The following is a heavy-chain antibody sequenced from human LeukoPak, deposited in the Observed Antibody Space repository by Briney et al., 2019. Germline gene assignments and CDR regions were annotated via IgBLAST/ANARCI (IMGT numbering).Heavy chain of an antibody. Sequence: GGSLRLSCAGSGFTFSDHYIDGVRQAPGKGLEWVGRSRNKANSYTTEYAASVKGRFTISRDDSRTSLYLQMNSLTTEDTAVYYCGRGTRLGSRNWFDPWGQGTLVTVSS. J-gene: IGHJ5*02. D-gene: IGHD3-16*01. CDR2: SRNKANSYTT. V-gene: IGHV3-72*01. CDR3: GRGTRLGSRNWFDP. CDR1: GFTFSDHY.